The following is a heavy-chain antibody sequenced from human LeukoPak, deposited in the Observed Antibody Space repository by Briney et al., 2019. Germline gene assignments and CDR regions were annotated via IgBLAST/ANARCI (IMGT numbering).Heavy chain of an antibody. J-gene: IGHJ3*01. V-gene: IGHV3-7*01. Sequence: SWTASAFSFSNSWMTWVRQAPGRGLECLATITQDGGAKYYVDSVKGRFTISRDNAKNSVYLEMNNLRLEDTAVYYCADPDWGWGQETMVTVSS. CDR1: AFSFSNSW. CDR3: ADPDWG. D-gene: IGHD3/OR15-3a*01. CDR2: ITQDGGAK.